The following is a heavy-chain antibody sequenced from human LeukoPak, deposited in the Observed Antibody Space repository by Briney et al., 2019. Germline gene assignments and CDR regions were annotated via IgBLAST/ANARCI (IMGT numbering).Heavy chain of an antibody. CDR3: ARTPSYSKSDV. Sequence: GESLKISCKGSGYIFTNHWIAWVRQTPEKGLEWMGIIHPGDSKTRYSPSFQGQVTISADKSISTAYPQWSSLKASDTAMYYCARTPSYSKSDVWGQGTTVSVSS. CDR2: IHPGDSKT. V-gene: IGHV5-51*01. CDR1: GYIFTNHW. J-gene: IGHJ6*02. D-gene: IGHD4-11*01.